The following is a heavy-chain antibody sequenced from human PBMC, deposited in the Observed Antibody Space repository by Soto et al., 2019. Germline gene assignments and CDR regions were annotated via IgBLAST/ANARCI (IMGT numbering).Heavy chain of an antibody. Sequence: QVQLQQWGAGLLKPSETLSLTCAVYGGSFSGYYWSWIRQPPGKGLEWIGEINHSGSTNYNPSLKSRVTISVDTSKNQFSLKLSSVTAADTAVYYCARVHVRDLGYYGMDVWGQGTTVTVS. CDR3: ARVHVRDLGYYGMDV. CDR2: INHSGST. V-gene: IGHV4-34*01. J-gene: IGHJ6*02. D-gene: IGHD3-10*02. CDR1: GGSFSGYY.